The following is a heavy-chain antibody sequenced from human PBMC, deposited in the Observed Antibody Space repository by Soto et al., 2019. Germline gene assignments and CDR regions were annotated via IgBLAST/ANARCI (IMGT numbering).Heavy chain of an antibody. CDR2: ISSSSSYT. Sequence: PGGSLRLSCAASGFTFSDYYMSWIRQAPGKGLEWVSYISSSSSYTNYADSVKGRFTISRDNAKNSPYLQMNSLRAEDTAVYYCARGNRGPYSSGWSYYYYYGMDVWGQGTTFTVS. V-gene: IGHV3-11*06. D-gene: IGHD6-19*01. CDR1: GFTFSDYY. J-gene: IGHJ6*02. CDR3: ARGNRGPYSSGWSYYYYYGMDV.